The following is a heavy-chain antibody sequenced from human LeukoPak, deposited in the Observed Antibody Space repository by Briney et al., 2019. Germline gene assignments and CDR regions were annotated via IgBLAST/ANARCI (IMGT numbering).Heavy chain of an antibody. CDR1: GLTFGNYG. CDR3: ATGWYTDY. D-gene: IGHD2-15*01. J-gene: IGHJ4*02. Sequence: GGSLRLSCVVSGLTFGNYGMNWVRQAPGKGLEWVGRIKSKSDGGTIENAAPVKGRFTISRDDSKNTLYLQMNSLKTEDTAVYYCATGWYTDYWGQGTLVTVSS. CDR2: IKSKSDGGTI. V-gene: IGHV3-15*01.